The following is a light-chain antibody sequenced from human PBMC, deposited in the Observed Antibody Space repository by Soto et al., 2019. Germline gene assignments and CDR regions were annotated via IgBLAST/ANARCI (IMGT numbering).Light chain of an antibody. CDR2: AAS. CDR3: QQYNDYSAWT. CDR1: QSISTH. V-gene: IGKV1-39*01. J-gene: IGKJ1*01. Sequence: DIQMTQSPSSLSASVGDRVTITCRASQSISTHLNWYQQKPGKAPNLLIYAASSLQSGVPSRFSGSGSGTEFTLTISSLRPDDFATYYCQQYNDYSAWTFGQGTKVDIK.